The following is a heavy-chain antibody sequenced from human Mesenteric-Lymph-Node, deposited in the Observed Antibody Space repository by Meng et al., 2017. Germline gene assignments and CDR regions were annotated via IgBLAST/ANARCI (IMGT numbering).Heavy chain of an antibody. J-gene: IGHJ4*02. CDR2: IYHSGST. CDR1: GGSISSSNW. Sequence: QVELQESGPGLGKPSGTLSLTCDVSGGSISSSNWWSWVRQPPGKGLEWIGEIYHSGSTNYNPSLKSRVTISVDKSKNQFSLKLSSVTAADTAVYYCASGRKYCSSTSCYGQFDYWGQGTLVTVSS. D-gene: IGHD2-2*01. V-gene: IGHV4-4*02. CDR3: ASGRKYCSSTSCYGQFDY.